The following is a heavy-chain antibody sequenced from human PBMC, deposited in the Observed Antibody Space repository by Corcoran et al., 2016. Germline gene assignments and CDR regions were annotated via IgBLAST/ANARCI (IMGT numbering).Heavy chain of an antibody. J-gene: IGHJ6*02. CDR2: IYYSGST. D-gene: IGHD6-6*01. V-gene: IGHV4-39*01. CDR1: GGSISSSSYY. Sequence: QLRLKEAGPGLGKPSETLSLTCTVSGGSISSSSYYWGWSRQPPGQGLGWIGSIYYSGSTSYNPSLKSRVTISVDTSKNQFSLKLSSVTAADTAVDYCASPSRGYYYYGMDVWGQGTSVTVSS. CDR3: ASPSRGYYYYGMDV.